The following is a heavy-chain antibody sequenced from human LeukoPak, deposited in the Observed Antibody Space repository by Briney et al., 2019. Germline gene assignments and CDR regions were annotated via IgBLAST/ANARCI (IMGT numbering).Heavy chain of an antibody. J-gene: IGHJ4*02. D-gene: IGHD3-22*01. Sequence: ASVKVSCKASGYTFTSYYMHWVRQAPGQGLEWRGIINPSGGSTSYAQKFQGRVTMTRDMSTRTVYMELSSLRSEDTAVYYCARDQRYDSSGYYGPDFDYWGQGTLVTVSS. CDR1: GYTFTSYY. CDR2: INPSGGST. CDR3: ARDQRYDSSGYYGPDFDY. V-gene: IGHV1-46*01.